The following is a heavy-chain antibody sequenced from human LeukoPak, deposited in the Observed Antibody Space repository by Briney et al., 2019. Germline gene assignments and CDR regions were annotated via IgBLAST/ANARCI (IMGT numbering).Heavy chain of an antibody. CDR3: AREGAVVAAPNTEKYYYYYYGMDV. J-gene: IGHJ6*02. D-gene: IGHD2-15*01. CDR2: ISAYNGNT. Sequence: GASVKVSRKASGYTFTSYGISWVRQAPGQGLEWMGWISAYNGNTNYAQKLQGRVTMTTDTSTSTAYMELRSLRSDDTAVYYCAREGAVVAAPNTEKYYYYYYGMDVWGQGTTVTVSS. CDR1: GYTFTSYG. V-gene: IGHV1-18*01.